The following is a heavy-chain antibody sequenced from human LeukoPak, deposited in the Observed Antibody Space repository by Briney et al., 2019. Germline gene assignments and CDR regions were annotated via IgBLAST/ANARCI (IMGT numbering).Heavy chain of an antibody. D-gene: IGHD2-2*01. CDR3: ARDLRSTDDSY. Sequence: GGSLRLSCAASGFTFSSYSMNWVRQAPGKGLEWVSSIISSSSYIYYAASVKGRFTITRDNAKNSLYLQMNSLRAEDTAVYYCARDLRSTDDSYWGQGTLVTVSS. V-gene: IGHV3-21*01. J-gene: IGHJ4*02. CDR1: GFTFSSYS. CDR2: IISSSSYI.